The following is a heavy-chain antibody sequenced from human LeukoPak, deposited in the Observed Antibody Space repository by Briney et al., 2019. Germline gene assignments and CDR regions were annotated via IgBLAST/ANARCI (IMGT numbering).Heavy chain of an antibody. CDR2: ISSSSTI. V-gene: IGHV3-48*04. Sequence: GGSLRLSCAASGFTFSSYSMNWVRQAPGKGLEWVSYISSSSTIYYADSVKGRFTISRDNAKNSLYLQMNSLRAEDTAVYYCARDAPHSGSWFRGDGWFDPWGQGTLVTVSS. CDR3: ARDAPHSGSWFRGDGWFDP. CDR1: GFTFSSYS. J-gene: IGHJ5*02. D-gene: IGHD6-13*01.